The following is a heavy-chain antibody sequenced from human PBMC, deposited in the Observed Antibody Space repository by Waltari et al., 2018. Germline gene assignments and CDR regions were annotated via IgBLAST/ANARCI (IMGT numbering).Heavy chain of an antibody. CDR1: GGSISSYY. D-gene: IGHD2-21*01. Sequence: QVQLQESGPGLVKPSETLSLTCTVSGGSISSYYWSWIRQPAGKGLEWIGRIYTSGSTNYTPPLKSRVTMSVDTSKNQFSLKLSSVTAADTAVYYCARDLAYCGGDCYGGDYYYYYMDVWGKGTTVTVSS. CDR2: IYTSGST. V-gene: IGHV4-4*07. J-gene: IGHJ6*03. CDR3: ARDLAYCGGDCYGGDYYYYYMDV.